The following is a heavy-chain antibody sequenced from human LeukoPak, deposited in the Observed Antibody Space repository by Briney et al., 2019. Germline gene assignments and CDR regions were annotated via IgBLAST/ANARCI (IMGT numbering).Heavy chain of an antibody. CDR2: ISGSGGST. D-gene: IGHD1-26*01. Sequence: GGSLRLSCSASGFTFSSYAMSWVRQAPGKGLEWVSAISGSGGSTYYADSVKGRFTISRDNAKNSQYLQMNSLRAEDTAVYYCAKVVGAAYYYYMDVWGKGTTVTVSS. CDR1: GFTFSSYA. J-gene: IGHJ6*03. V-gene: IGHV3-23*01. CDR3: AKVVGAAYYYYMDV.